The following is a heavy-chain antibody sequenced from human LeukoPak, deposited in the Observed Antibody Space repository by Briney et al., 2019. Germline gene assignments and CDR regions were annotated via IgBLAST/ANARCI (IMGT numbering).Heavy chain of an antibody. V-gene: IGHV3-23*01. CDR2: IGGIGGSS. Sequence: PGGSLRLSCEASGFTFGRYAMSWVRQAAGKGLEWVSGIGGIGGSSNYRDSVKGRFTTSRDNSKNMVYLQMNTLRAEDTATYYCAKDRGPYIGIDNNWLHPWGQGTLVTVSS. D-gene: IGHD1-26*01. CDR3: AKDRGPYIGIDNNWLHP. CDR1: GFTFGRYA. J-gene: IGHJ5*02.